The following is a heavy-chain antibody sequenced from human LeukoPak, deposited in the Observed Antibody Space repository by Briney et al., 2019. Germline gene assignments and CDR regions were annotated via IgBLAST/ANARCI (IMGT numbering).Heavy chain of an antibody. V-gene: IGHV3-9*01. CDR1: GSTFDDYA. CDR3: AKARWQQLYFDY. Sequence: GRSLRLSCAASGSTFDDYAMHWVRQAPGKGLEWVSGISWNSGSIGYADSVKGRFTISRDNAKNSLYLQMNSLRAEDTALYYCAKARWQQLYFDYWGQGTLVTVSS. J-gene: IGHJ4*02. D-gene: IGHD6-13*01. CDR2: ISWNSGSI.